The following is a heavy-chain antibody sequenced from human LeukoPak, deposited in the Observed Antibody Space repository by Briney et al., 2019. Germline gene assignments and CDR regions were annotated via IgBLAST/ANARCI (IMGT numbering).Heavy chain of an antibody. J-gene: IGHJ4*02. Sequence: PSGTLSLTCAVSGGSISSSNWWSWVRQPPGKGLEWIGEIYHSGSTYYNPSLKSRVTISVDTSKNQFSLKLSSVTAADTAVYYCARRDSSGWYTFDYWGQGTLVTVSS. CDR2: IYHSGST. CDR1: GGSISSSNW. CDR3: ARRDSSGWYTFDY. V-gene: IGHV4-4*02. D-gene: IGHD6-19*01.